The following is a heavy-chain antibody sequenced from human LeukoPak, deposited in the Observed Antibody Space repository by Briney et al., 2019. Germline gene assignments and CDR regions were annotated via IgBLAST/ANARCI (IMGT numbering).Heavy chain of an antibody. Sequence: SQTLSLTCAISGDSVSSNSAAWNWIRQSPSRGLEWLGRTYYRSKWYNDYAVSVKSRITINPDTSKNQFSLQLNSVTPEDTAVYYCARDPLNYYDSSGTFDYWGQGTLVTVSS. D-gene: IGHD3-22*01. V-gene: IGHV6-1*01. CDR2: TYYRSKWYN. CDR1: GDSVSSNSAA. CDR3: ARDPLNYYDSSGTFDY. J-gene: IGHJ4*02.